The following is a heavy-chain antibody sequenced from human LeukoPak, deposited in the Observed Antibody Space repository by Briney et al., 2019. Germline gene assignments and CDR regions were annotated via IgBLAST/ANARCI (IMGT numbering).Heavy chain of an antibody. Sequence: GGSLRLSCAASGFTFSDYYMSWIRQAPGKGLEWVSYISSSGSTIYYADSVKGRFTISRDNAKNSLYLQMNSLRAEDTAVYYCTRRESQDSSTNWYFDLWGRGTLVTVSS. J-gene: IGHJ2*01. CDR3: TRRESQDSSTNWYFDL. CDR2: ISSSGSTI. V-gene: IGHV3-11*01. D-gene: IGHD5-18*01. CDR1: GFTFSDYY.